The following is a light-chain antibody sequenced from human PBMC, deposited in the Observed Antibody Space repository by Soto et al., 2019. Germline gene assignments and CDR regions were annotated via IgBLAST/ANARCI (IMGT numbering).Light chain of an antibody. CDR2: RAY. V-gene: IGKV1-5*03. CDR1: QSINNY. Sequence: DIQMTQSPSTLSASVGDRVTITCRASQSINNYLAWYQQKPGKAPKLLIYRAYTLEIGVPSRFSGSGSGTEFTLSISSLQPDDFATYYCQQYESFPRTFGQGTKVEIK. J-gene: IGKJ1*01. CDR3: QQYESFPRT.